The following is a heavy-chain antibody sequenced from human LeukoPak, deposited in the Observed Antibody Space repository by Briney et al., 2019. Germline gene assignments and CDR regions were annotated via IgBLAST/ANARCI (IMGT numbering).Heavy chain of an antibody. CDR1: GYTFTGYY. V-gene: IGHV1-2*04. Sequence: VASVKVSCKASGYTFTGYYMHWVRQAPGQGLEWMGWINPNSGGTNYAQKFQGWVTMTRDTSISTAYMELSRLRSDDTAVYYCARANYYDSNDFDYWGQGTLVTVSS. CDR2: INPNSGGT. CDR3: ARANYYDSNDFDY. J-gene: IGHJ4*02. D-gene: IGHD3-22*01.